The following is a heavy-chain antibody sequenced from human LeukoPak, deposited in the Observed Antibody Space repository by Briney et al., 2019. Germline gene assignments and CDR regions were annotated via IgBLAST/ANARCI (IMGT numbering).Heavy chain of an antibody. Sequence: ASVKVSCKASGYTFTSYAMHWVRQAPGQRLEWMGWINAGNGNTKYSQEFQGRVTITRDTSASTAYMELSSLRSEDMAVYYCARARVWAYDFWSGYLGDTDFDYWGQGTLVTVSS. D-gene: IGHD3-3*01. V-gene: IGHV1-3*03. CDR3: ARARVWAYDFWSGYLGDTDFDY. CDR1: GYTFTSYA. CDR2: INAGNGNT. J-gene: IGHJ4*02.